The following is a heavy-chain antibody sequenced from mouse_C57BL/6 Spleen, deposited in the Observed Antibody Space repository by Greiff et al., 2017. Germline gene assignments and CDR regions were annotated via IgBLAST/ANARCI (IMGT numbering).Heavy chain of an antibody. CDR3: SRYDYDGYLDV. D-gene: IGHD2-4*01. Sequence: EVHLVESEGGLVQPGSSMKLSCTASGFTFSDYYMAWVRQVPEKGLEWVANINYDGSSTYYLDSLKSRFIISRDNAKNILYLQMSSLKSADTATYYCSRYDYDGYLDVWGTGTTVTVSS. J-gene: IGHJ1*03. CDR2: INYDGSST. CDR1: GFTFSDYY. V-gene: IGHV5-16*01.